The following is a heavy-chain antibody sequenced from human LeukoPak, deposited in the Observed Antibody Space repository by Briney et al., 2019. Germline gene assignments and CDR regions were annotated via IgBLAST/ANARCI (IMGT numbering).Heavy chain of an antibody. CDR1: GFTFSSFA. J-gene: IGHJ4*02. V-gene: IGHV3-23*01. CDR2: ISGSGGST. CDR3: AKVGPDYDILTGLDY. Sequence: GGSLRLPCAASGFTFSSFAMSWVRQAPRKGLEWVSIISGSGGSTYYADSVKGRFTISRDNSKNTLYLQMNSLRAEDTAVYYCAKVGPDYDILTGLDYWGQGTLVTVSS. D-gene: IGHD3-9*01.